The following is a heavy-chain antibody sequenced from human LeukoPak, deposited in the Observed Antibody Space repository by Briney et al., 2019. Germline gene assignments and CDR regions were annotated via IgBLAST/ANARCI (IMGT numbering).Heavy chain of an antibody. Sequence: GESLKISCQGSEYSFATYWIAWLRQMPGKGLGWMGIIYPSDSDTRYSPSFQGQVTISADKSIKTAYLQWSSLKASDTAMYYCARPLQGIVGATGFDYWGQGTLVTVSS. CDR3: ARPLQGIVGATGFDY. D-gene: IGHD1-26*01. CDR1: EYSFATYW. J-gene: IGHJ4*02. V-gene: IGHV5-51*01. CDR2: IYPSDSDT.